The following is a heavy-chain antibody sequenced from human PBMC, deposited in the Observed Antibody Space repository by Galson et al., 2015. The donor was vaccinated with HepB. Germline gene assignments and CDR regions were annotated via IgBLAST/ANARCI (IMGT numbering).Heavy chain of an antibody. Sequence: SLRLSCAASGLIFSNYEMNWVRQAPGKGLECVLYISSVGSMIYYADSVRGRFTISRDNAKNSLYLQMDSLRAEDTAVYYCATGGSAPLWGQGTLVTVSS. D-gene: IGHD3-16*01. CDR3: ATGGSAPL. J-gene: IGHJ4*02. CDR2: ISSVGSMI. CDR1: GLIFSNYE. V-gene: IGHV3-48*03.